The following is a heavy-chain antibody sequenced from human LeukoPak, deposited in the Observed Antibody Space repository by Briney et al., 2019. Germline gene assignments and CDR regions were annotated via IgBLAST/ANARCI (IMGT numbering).Heavy chain of an antibody. V-gene: IGHV1-69*13. J-gene: IGHJ4*02. CDR3: ARGSVPYYGIVVAHFDY. D-gene: IGHD3-22*01. Sequence: ASVKVSCKASGGTFSSYAISWVRQAPGQGLEWMGGIIPIFGTANYAQKFQGRVTITADESTSTAYMEVSSLRSEDTAVYYCARGSVPYYGIVVAHFDYWGQGTLVTVSS. CDR1: GGTFSSYA. CDR2: IIPIFGTA.